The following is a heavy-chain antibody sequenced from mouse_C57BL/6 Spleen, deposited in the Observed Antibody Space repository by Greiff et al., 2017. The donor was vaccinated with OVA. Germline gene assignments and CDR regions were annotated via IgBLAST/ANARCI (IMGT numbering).Heavy chain of an antibody. Sequence: EVMLVESGGGLVKPGGSLKLSCAASGFTFSSYAMSWVRQTPEKRLEWVATISDGGSYTYYPDNVKGRFTISRDNAKNNLYLQMSHLKSEDTAMYYCARERGDYDYDFDYWGQGTTLTVSS. D-gene: IGHD2-4*01. CDR1: GFTFSSYA. V-gene: IGHV5-4*01. CDR3: ARERGDYDYDFDY. J-gene: IGHJ2*01. CDR2: ISDGGSYT.